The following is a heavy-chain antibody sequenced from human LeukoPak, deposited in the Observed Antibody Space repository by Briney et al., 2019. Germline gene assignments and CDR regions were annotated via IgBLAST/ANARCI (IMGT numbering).Heavy chain of an antibody. Sequence: SETLSLTCTVSGGSISSSDYYWVWVRQPPGKGLAWIGSIHYSGTTSYNPSLKSRVTMSVDTSKNQFSLKLSSVTAADTAVYYCAREKTGNFDYWGLGTLVTVSS. CDR2: IHYSGTT. V-gene: IGHV4-39*07. CDR1: GGSISSSDYY. J-gene: IGHJ4*02. D-gene: IGHD1-1*01. CDR3: AREKTGNFDY.